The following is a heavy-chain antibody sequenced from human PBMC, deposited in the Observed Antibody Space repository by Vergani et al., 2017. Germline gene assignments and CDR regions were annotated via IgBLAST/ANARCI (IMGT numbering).Heavy chain of an antibody. Sequence: EVQLLESGGGLVQPGGSLRLSCAASGFTFSSYSMNWVRQAPGKGLEWVSYISSSSSTIYYADSVKGRFTISRDNAKNSLYLQMNSLRAEDTAVYYCARGEYYYDSSGYYYDYWGQGTLVTVSS. CDR1: GFTFSSYS. J-gene: IGHJ4*02. V-gene: IGHV3-48*04. CDR2: ISSSSSTI. D-gene: IGHD3-22*01. CDR3: ARGEYYYDSSGYYYDY.